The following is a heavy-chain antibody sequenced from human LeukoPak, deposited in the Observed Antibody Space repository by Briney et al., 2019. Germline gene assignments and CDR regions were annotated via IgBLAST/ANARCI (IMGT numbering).Heavy chain of an antibody. CDR1: GFTFSSYA. CDR3: ARDLYAELPGLLGP. J-gene: IGHJ5*02. CDR2: ISYDGSNK. V-gene: IGHV3-30-3*01. Sequence: PGRSLRLSCAASGFTFSSYAMHWVRQAPGKGLEWVAVISYDGSNKYYADSVKGRFTISRDNSKNTLYLQMNSLRAEDTAVYYCARDLYAELPGLLGPWGQGTLVTVSS. D-gene: IGHD1-7*01.